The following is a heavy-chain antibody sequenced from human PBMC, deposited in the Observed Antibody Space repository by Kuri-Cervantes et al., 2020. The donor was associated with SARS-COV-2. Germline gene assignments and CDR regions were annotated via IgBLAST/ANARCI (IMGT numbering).Heavy chain of an antibody. CDR1: GGSFSDYY. CDR3: ARGTGDLDQ. J-gene: IGHJ5*02. Sequence: SETLSLTCAVYGGSFSDYYWSWVRQPPGKGLEWIGGIDHSGNTNYDPSLKSRVTISIDTSKNQFSLKLTSVTAADTAVYYCARGTGDLDQWGQGTLVTVSS. V-gene: IGHV4-34*01. CDR2: IDHSGNT. D-gene: IGHD7-27*01.